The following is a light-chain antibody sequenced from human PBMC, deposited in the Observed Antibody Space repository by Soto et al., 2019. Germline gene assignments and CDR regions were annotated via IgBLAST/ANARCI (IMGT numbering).Light chain of an antibody. Sequence: QSALTQPASVSGSPGQSITISCTGTSSDLAIYNYVSWYQQQPGKAPKLMIYQVTNRPSGVSNRFSASRSGNTASLTISGLQAEDEADYYCSSYTDSSNDVFGTGTKVTVL. V-gene: IGLV2-14*01. CDR2: QVT. CDR3: SSYTDSSNDV. J-gene: IGLJ1*01. CDR1: SSDLAIYNY.